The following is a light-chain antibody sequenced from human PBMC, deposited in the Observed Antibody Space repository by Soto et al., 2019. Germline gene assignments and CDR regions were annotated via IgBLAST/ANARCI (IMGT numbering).Light chain of an antibody. J-gene: IGKJ1*01. CDR1: QSVSSSY. Sequence: EIVLTQSPGTLSLSPGERATLSCRVSQSVSSSYLAWYQQKPGQAPRLLIYGASSRATGIPDRFSGSGSGTDFTLTISRLEPEDFAVYYCQQYAGSSTFGQGTKVDIK. CDR2: GAS. V-gene: IGKV3-20*01. CDR3: QQYAGSST.